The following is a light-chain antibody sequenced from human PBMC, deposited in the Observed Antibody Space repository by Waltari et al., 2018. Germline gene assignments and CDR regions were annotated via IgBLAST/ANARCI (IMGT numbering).Light chain of an antibody. Sequence: IVLTQSPGTLSLSPGERATLSCRASQSVSIYLAWYQQKPGQAPRLLIYHTSTRATGIPDRFSGSGSGTDFSLTISGLEPEEFAVYYCQQYKSLPVSFGQGTRVEIK. CDR1: QSVSIY. CDR3: QQYKSLPVS. CDR2: HTS. J-gene: IGKJ1*01. V-gene: IGKV3-20*01.